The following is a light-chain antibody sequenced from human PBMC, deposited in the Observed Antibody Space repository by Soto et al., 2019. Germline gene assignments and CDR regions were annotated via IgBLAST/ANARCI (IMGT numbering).Light chain of an antibody. V-gene: IGLV1-44*01. CDR3: SSYSTTSSPHVL. CDR1: RSKIGSTN. J-gene: IGLJ2*01. CDR2: RNT. Sequence: QSVLTQPPSVSGTPGQRVTISCSGSRSKIGSTNVYWFQQLSGTAPKLLIYRNTQRPSGVPDRLSGSKSGSTASLTISGIQAEDEADYYCSSYSTTSSPHVLFGGGTKLTVL.